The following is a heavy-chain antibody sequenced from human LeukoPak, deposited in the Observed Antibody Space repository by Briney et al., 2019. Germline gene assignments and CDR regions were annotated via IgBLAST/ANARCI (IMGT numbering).Heavy chain of an antibody. V-gene: IGHV3-33*06. Sequence: GGSLRLSCAASGFTFSSYGMHWVRQAPGKGLECVAVIWYDGSNKYYADSVKGRFTISRDNSKNTLYLQMNSLRAEDTAAYYCAKPQTLYSSWVAVDYWGQGTLVTVSS. J-gene: IGHJ4*02. CDR2: IWYDGSNK. CDR1: GFTFSSYG. CDR3: AKPQTLYSSWVAVDY. D-gene: IGHD6-6*01.